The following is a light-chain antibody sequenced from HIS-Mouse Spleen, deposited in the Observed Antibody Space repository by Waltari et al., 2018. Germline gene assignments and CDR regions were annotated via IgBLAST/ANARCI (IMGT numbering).Light chain of an antibody. CDR2: DVS. CDR1: SSDVGGYHL. CDR3: SSYTSSSTVV. V-gene: IGLV2-14*03. J-gene: IGLJ2*01. Sequence: QSALTQPASVSGSPGPSITIPCTGTSSDVGGYHLFPWYQQHPGKAPKLMIYDVSNRPSGVSNRFSGSKSGNTASLTISGLQAEDEADYYCSSYTSSSTVVFGGGAKLTVL.